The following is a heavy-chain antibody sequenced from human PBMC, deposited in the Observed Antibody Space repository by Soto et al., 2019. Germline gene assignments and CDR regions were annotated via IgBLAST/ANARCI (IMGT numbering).Heavy chain of an antibody. CDR2: INPSGGST. J-gene: IGHJ2*01. CDR1: GYTFTSYY. CDR3: ARDGGTVVTTPNWYFDL. V-gene: IGHV1-46*01. Sequence: QVQLVQSGAEVKKPGASVKVSCKASGYTFTSYYMHWVRQAPGQGLEWMGIINPSGGSTSYAQKFQGRVTMTRDTSTSTVYMELSSLRSEDTAVYYCARDGGTVVTTPNWYFDLWGRGTLVTVSS. D-gene: IGHD2-15*01.